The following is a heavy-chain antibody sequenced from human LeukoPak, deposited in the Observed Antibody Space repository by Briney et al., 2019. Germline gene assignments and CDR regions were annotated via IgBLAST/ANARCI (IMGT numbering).Heavy chain of an antibody. D-gene: IGHD3-10*01. CDR2: ISAYNGNT. J-gene: IGHJ6*02. Sequence: ASVKVSCKASGYTFTSYGISWVRQAPGQGLEWMGWISAYNGNTNYAQKLQGRVTMTTDASTSTAYMELRSLRSDDTAVYYCARDIEILWFGEFHYYGMDVWGQGTTVTVSS. CDR3: ARDIEILWFGEFHYYGMDV. V-gene: IGHV1-18*01. CDR1: GYTFTSYG.